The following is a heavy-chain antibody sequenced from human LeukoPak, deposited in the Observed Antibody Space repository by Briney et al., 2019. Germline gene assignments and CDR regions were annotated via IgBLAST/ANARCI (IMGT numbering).Heavy chain of an antibody. D-gene: IGHD3-22*01. J-gene: IGHJ4*02. CDR3: ARTRMNYYDNPGFDY. Sequence: ASVKVSCKASGGTFSSYAISWVRQAPGQGLEWMGRIIPIFGTANYAQKFQGRVTITTDESTSTAYMELSSLRSEDTAVYYCARTRMNYYDNPGFDYWGQGTLVTVSS. CDR1: GGTFSSYA. V-gene: IGHV1-69*05. CDR2: IIPIFGTA.